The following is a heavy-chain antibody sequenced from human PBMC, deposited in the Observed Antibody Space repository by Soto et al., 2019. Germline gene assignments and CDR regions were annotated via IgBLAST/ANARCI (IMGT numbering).Heavy chain of an antibody. Sequence: GSLRLSCAASGFTFSSYAMSWVRQAPGKGLEWVSGISGSGGSTYYADSVKGRFTISRDNSKNTLYLQMNSLRAEDTAVYYCAKSWAPYYYDSSGYYIPSNYFDYWGQGTLVTVSS. CDR2: ISGSGGST. D-gene: IGHD3-22*01. J-gene: IGHJ4*02. CDR1: GFTFSSYA. CDR3: AKSWAPYYYDSSGYYIPSNYFDY. V-gene: IGHV3-23*01.